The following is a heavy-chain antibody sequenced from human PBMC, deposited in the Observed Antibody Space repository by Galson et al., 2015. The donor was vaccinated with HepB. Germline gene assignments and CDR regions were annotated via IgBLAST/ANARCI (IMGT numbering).Heavy chain of an antibody. J-gene: IGHJ6*02. CDR1: GGTFSSYA. CDR2: IIPIFGIA. D-gene: IGHD2-2*01. V-gene: IGHV1-69*13. Sequence: SVTVSCKASGGTFSSYAISWVRQAPGQGLEWMGGIIPIFGIANYAQKFQGRVTITADESTSTAYMELSSLRSEDTAVYYCARAPHCSSTSCYLGTYYYYYGMDVWGQGTTVTVSS. CDR3: ARAPHCSSTSCYLGTYYYYYGMDV.